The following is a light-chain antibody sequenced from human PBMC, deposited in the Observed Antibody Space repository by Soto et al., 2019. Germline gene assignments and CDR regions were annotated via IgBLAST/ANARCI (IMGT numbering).Light chain of an antibody. CDR3: QQYYSTQIT. CDR1: TRDIYSSNNKNY. CDR2: WAS. J-gene: IGKJ5*01. V-gene: IGKV4-1*01. Sequence: DVVMPQSPDCLAVFRCQIAPLNXNSGTRDIYSSNNKNYLAWYQQKPGQPPKLLIYWASTRESGVPDRFSGSGSGTDFTLTISSLQAEDVAVYYCQQYYSTQITFGQGTRLEIK.